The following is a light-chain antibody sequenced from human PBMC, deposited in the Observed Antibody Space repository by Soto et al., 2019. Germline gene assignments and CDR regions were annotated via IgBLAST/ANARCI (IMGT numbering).Light chain of an antibody. Sequence: QTVVTQEPSFSVSPGGTVTLTCGLSSGSVSTSSYPTWYQQTPGQAPRTLIYSTNTRSSGVPDRFSGSILGNKAALTITGAQADDESDYYCVLYIGTGVFGGGTKPTVL. V-gene: IGLV8-61*01. CDR2: STN. J-gene: IGLJ3*02. CDR1: SGSVSTSSY. CDR3: VLYIGTGV.